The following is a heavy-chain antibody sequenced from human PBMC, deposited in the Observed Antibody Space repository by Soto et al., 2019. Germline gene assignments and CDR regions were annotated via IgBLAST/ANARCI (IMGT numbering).Heavy chain of an antibody. D-gene: IGHD3-10*01. CDR3: ARDKEKVDPQLNKHGMDV. J-gene: IGHJ6*02. V-gene: IGHV1-69*08. CDR1: GGTFNNYS. Sequence: QVQLVQSGAEVKKPGSSVKVSCKASGGTFNNYSVSWVRQAPGQGLEWLGRIIPILGIRNYAQKFQGRVTITADKSTSTAYMELSSLRSEDTAVYFCARDKEKVDPQLNKHGMDVWGQGTAVTVSS. CDR2: IIPILGIR.